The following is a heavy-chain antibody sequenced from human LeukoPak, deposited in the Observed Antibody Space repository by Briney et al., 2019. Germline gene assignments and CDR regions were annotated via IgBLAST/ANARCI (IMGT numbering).Heavy chain of an antibody. CDR1: GFTFSSYG. CDR2: IRYDGSNK. Sequence: GGSLRLSCAASGFTFSSYGMHWVRQAPGKGLEWVAFIRYDGSNKYYADSVKGRFTISRDNSKNTLYLQMNSLRAEDTAVYYCAKPPITPYYYYMDVWGKGTTVTISS. J-gene: IGHJ6*03. CDR3: AKPPITPYYYYMDV. V-gene: IGHV3-30*02.